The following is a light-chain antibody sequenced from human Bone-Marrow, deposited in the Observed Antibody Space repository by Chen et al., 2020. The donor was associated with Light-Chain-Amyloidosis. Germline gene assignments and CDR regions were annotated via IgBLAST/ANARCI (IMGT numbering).Light chain of an antibody. V-gene: IGLV3-25*03. CDR1: ALPTKY. J-gene: IGLJ2*01. CDR2: RDT. CDR3: QSADSSGTYEVI. Sequence: SYELTQPPSVSVAPVQTARITCSGEALPTKYAYWYQQKPGQAPVLVIKRDTERPSGSPLLFSGSSSGTTATLTISGVQAEDEADYHCQSADSSGTYEVIFGGGTKLTVL.